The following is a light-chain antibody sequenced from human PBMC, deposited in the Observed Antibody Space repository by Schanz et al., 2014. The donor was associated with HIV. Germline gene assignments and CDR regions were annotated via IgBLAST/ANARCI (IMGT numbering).Light chain of an antibody. J-gene: IGKJ4*01. V-gene: IGKV3-20*01. CDR2: GAS. Sequence: EIMMTQSPGTLSLSPGERATLSCRASQSVSSSYLAWYQQRPGQAPRLLIYGASSRATGIPDRFSGSGSGTDFTLTISRLEPEDFAVYYCQQSGDSGGTFGGGTKVEIK. CDR3: QQSGDSGGT. CDR1: QSVSSSY.